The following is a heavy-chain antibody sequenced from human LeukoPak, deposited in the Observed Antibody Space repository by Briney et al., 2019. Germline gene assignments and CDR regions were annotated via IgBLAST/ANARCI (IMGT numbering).Heavy chain of an antibody. V-gene: IGHV4-4*09. CDR3: ARVRGSKGLEWELLFWFDP. CDR2: IYTSGST. D-gene: IGHD1-26*01. CDR1: GGSISSYY. J-gene: IGHJ5*02. Sequence: SETLSLTCTVSGGSISSYYWSWLRQPPGKGLEWIGYIYTSGSTNYNPSLKSRVTISVDTSKNQFSLKLSSVTAADTAVYYCARVRGSKGLEWELLFWFDPWGQGTLVTVSS.